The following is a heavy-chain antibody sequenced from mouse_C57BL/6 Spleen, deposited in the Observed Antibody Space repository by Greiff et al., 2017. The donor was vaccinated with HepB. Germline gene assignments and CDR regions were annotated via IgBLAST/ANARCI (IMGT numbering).Heavy chain of an antibody. D-gene: IGHD1-1*01. CDR1: GYTFTSYW. CDR3: ARWGGSISYYFDY. Sequence: QVQLQQPGAELVMPGASVKLSCKASGYTFTSYWMHWVKQRPGQGLEWIGEIDPSDSYTNYNQKFKGKSTLTVDKSSSTAYMQLSSLTSEDAAVYSCARWGGSISYYFDYWGQGTTLTVSS. V-gene: IGHV1-69*01. J-gene: IGHJ2*01. CDR2: IDPSDSYT.